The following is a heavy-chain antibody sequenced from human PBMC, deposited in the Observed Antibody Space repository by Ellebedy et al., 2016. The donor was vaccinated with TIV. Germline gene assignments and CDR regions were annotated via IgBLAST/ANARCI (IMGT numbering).Heavy chain of an antibody. CDR2: ISGSGGST. CDR1: GFTFSSYA. J-gene: IGHJ6*02. D-gene: IGHD6-6*01. CDR3: AKDLAPAQYSSSALGGYYYYYGMDV. Sequence: GESLKISXAASGFTFSSYAMSWVRQAPGKGLEWVSAISGSGGSTYYADSVKGRFTISRDNSKNTLYLQMNSLRAEDTAVYYCAKDLAPAQYSSSALGGYYYYYGMDVWGQGTTVTVSS. V-gene: IGHV3-23*01.